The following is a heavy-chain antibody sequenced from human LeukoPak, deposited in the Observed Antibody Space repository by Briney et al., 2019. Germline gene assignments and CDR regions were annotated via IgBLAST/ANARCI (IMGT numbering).Heavy chain of an antibody. CDR3: ARWYNGNDGHYFDY. J-gene: IGHJ4*02. V-gene: IGHV4-59*01. Sequence: SETLSLTCTVSGGSISSYYWSWIRQPPGNGLEWIGYIYYSGSTNYNPSLKSRVTISVDTSKNQFSLKLSSVTAADTAVYYCARWYNGNDGHYFDYWGQGTLVTVSS. D-gene: IGHD1-20*01. CDR2: IYYSGST. CDR1: GGSISSYY.